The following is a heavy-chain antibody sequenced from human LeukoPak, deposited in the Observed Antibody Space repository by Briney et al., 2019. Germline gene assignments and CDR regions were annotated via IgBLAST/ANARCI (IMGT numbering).Heavy chain of an antibody. CDR1: GGTFRSAA. Sequence: SVKVSCQASGGTFRSAAMSWVRQAPGQGLEWVGHIILMFGTTTYAQKFQGRVTISADESTATVYMELSSLTSDDTAIYYCTRDEYKGSATFNYWGQGTQVIVSS. V-gene: IGHV1-69*13. J-gene: IGHJ4*02. D-gene: IGHD1-1*01. CDR2: IILMFGTT. CDR3: TRDEYKGSATFNY.